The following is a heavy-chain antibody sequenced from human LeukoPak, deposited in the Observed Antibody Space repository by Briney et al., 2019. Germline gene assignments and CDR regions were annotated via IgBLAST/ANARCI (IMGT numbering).Heavy chain of an antibody. CDR1: GYRFISHY. V-gene: IGHV1-2*02. J-gene: IGHJ4*02. D-gene: IGHD2-21*02. CDR3: AREGSYCVGGDCHFDF. CDR2: MHAGNGNT. Sequence: WASVKVSCKASGYRFISHYIHWVRQAPGLGPEWLGWMHAGNGNTRYPAKFEGRVTMPRDTYSNPAYMDLTSLTSDDTAIYYCAREGSYCVGGDCHFDFWGQGTLITVSS.